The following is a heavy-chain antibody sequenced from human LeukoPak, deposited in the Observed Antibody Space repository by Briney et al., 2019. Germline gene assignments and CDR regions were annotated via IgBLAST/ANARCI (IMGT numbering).Heavy chain of an antibody. J-gene: IGHJ4*02. D-gene: IGHD6-19*01. V-gene: IGHV3-23*01. CDR3: VRRGDASSGWGDHDF. CDR2: IGGSGDKT. Sequence: GGSLRLSCAASGFTFNRNAISWVRQAAGKGLEWVSTIGGSGDKTFYADSVKGRFTISRDNSKNMVHLQMNSLTGEDTALYYCVRRGDASSGWGDHDFWGQGALVTVSS. CDR1: GFTFNRNA.